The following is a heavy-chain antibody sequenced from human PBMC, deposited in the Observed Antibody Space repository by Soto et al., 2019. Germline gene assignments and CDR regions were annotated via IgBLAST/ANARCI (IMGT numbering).Heavy chain of an antibody. CDR3: ARDKQVGLVRRELLTATFDY. J-gene: IGHJ4*02. V-gene: IGHV3-30-3*01. Sequence: GGSLRLSCAASGFTFSSYAMHWVRQAPGKGLEWVAVITYDGSNKYYADSVKGRFTISRDNSKNTLYLQMNSLRAEDTAVYYCARDKQVGLVRRELLTATFDYWGQGTLVTVSS. D-gene: IGHD3-10*01. CDR2: ITYDGSNK. CDR1: GFTFSSYA.